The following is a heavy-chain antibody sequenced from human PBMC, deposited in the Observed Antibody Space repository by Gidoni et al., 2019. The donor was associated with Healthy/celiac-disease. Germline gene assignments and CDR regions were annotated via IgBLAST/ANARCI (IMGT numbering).Heavy chain of an antibody. J-gene: IGHJ4*02. CDR3: ARDEAGDRVQLVLLEL. Sequence: QVQLQASRPGLVKPSATLTLTSTAAGGPISRYSWSWIRQPAGKGLEWIGRLYTSGSTHDNPSLKSRVTMSVDTSKNQFSLKLSSVTAADTAVYYCARDEAGDRVQLVLLELWGQGTLVTVSS. V-gene: IGHV4-4*07. CDR1: GGPISRYS. D-gene: IGHD6-13*01. CDR2: LYTSGST.